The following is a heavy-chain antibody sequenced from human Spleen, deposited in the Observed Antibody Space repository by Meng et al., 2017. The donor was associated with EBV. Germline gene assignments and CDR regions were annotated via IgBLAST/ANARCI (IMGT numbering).Heavy chain of an antibody. V-gene: IGHV3-23*01. CDR1: GFTFSNYA. D-gene: IGHD2-15*01. CDR2: VSASGLTT. Sequence: DVQLLESGGGLVQPXGSLRLSCLASGFTFSNYAVSWVRQAPGKGLEWVSAVSASGLTTYYIDSVKGRFTISRDTSKNILYLQMDSLRAEDTAVYFCAKGRDIVVDIVDYWGQGTLVTVAS. CDR3: AKGRDIVVDIVDY. J-gene: IGHJ4*02.